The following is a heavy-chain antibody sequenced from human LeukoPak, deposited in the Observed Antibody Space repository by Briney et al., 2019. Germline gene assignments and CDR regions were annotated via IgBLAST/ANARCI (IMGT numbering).Heavy chain of an antibody. Sequence: ASXKVSCKASGYTFTSYGISWVRQAPGQGLEWMGWISAYNGNTNYAQKLQGRVTMTTDTSTSTAYMELRSLRSDDTAVYYCARVGADGGNPDGYYYYYYMDVWGKGTTVTVS. V-gene: IGHV1-18*01. CDR3: ARVGADGGNPDGYYYYYYMDV. D-gene: IGHD4-23*01. J-gene: IGHJ6*03. CDR1: GYTFTSYG. CDR2: ISAYNGNT.